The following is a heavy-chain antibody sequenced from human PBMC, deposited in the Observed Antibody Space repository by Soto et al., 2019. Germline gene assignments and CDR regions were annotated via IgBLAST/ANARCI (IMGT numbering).Heavy chain of an antibody. V-gene: IGHV1-69*12. D-gene: IGHD6-13*01. J-gene: IGHJ5*02. CDR1: GGTFSSYA. CDR3: AREEQQLVGWFDP. CDR2: IIPIFGTA. Sequence: QVQLVQSGAEVKKPGSSVKVSCKASGGTFSSYAISWVRQAPGQGLEWMGGIIPIFGTANYAQKFQGRVTITADECTRPAYMGLSGLRSEDTAVYYGAREEQQLVGWFDPWGQGTLVTVSS.